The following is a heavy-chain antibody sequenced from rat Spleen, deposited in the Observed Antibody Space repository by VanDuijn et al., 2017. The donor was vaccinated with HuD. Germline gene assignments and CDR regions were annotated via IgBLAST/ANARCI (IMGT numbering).Heavy chain of an antibody. CDR3: ARDENGYVNQWFAY. CDR2: IWNIGGT. CDR1: GFSLTSYN. V-gene: IGHV2-41*01. Sequence: QVQVKESGPGLVQPSQTLSLTCSVSGFSLTSYNVHWVRQSPGKGLEWMGVIWNIGGTRYNSALKSRLSISKDTSTSQVFLKRNSLQTEDTATYYCARDENGYVNQWFAYWGQGTLVTVSS. D-gene: IGHD1-4*01. J-gene: IGHJ3*01.